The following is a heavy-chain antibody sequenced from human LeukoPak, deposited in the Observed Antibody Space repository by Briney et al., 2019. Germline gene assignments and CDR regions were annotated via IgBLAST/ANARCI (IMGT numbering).Heavy chain of an antibody. CDR2: IYYSGST. CDR3: ARLAYCSSTSCYVDNWFDP. Sequence: SETLSLTCTVSGGSISSYYWSWIRQPPGKGLEWIGYIYYSGSTNYNPSLKSRVTISVDTSKNQFSLKLSSVTAADTAVYNCARLAYCSSTSCYVDNWFDPWGQGTLVTVSS. CDR1: GGSISSYY. D-gene: IGHD2-2*01. V-gene: IGHV4-59*08. J-gene: IGHJ5*02.